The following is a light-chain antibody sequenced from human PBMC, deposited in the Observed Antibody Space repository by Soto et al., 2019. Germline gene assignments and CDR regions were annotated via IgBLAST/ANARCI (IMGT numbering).Light chain of an antibody. J-gene: IGLJ3*02. V-gene: IGLV2-18*02. CDR3: SSYTSSGTWV. CDR1: SSDVGSYNR. CDR2: QVS. Sequence: ALTQPPSVSGSPGQSVTISCTGTSSDVGSYNRVSWYQQPPGTAPKLMICQVSNRPSGVPDRFSGSKSGNTASLTISGLQAEDEADYYCSSYTSSGTWVFGGGTKLTVL.